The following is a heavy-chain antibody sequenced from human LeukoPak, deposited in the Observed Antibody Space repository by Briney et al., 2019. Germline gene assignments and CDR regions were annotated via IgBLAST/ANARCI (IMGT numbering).Heavy chain of an antibody. CDR3: ARLWVGGRGYFDY. CDR2: IYYIGST. V-gene: IGHV4-39*01. Sequence: SETLSLTCTVSGGSISSSSYYWGWVRQPPGKGLEWIGTIYYIGSTYYNPSLKSRLTISVDTSKNQFSLKLSSVTAADTAVYYCARLWVGGRGYFDYWGQGTLVTVSS. J-gene: IGHJ4*02. CDR1: GGSISSSSYY. D-gene: IGHD3-10*01.